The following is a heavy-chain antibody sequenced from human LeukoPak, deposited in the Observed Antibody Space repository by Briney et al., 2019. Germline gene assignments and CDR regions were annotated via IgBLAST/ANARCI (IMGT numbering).Heavy chain of an antibody. CDR3: ARSYRTHYYYYMDV. J-gene: IGHJ6*03. D-gene: IGHD1-26*01. CDR1: GGTFSSYD. V-gene: IGHV1-69*13. CDR2: IIPIFGTA. Sequence: GASVKVSCKASGGTFSSYDISWVRQAPGQGLEWMGGIIPIFGTANYAQKFQGRVTITADESTSTAYMELSSLRSEDTAVYYCARSYRTHYYYYMDVWGKGTTVTISS.